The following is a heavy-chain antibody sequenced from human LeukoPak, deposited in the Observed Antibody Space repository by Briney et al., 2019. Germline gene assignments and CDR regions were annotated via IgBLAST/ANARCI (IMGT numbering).Heavy chain of an antibody. CDR2: INTDGSSK. D-gene: IGHD3-16*01. CDR3: TRDIGGPVDF. J-gene: IGHJ4*02. CDR1: GFTFTAYW. Sequence: GGSLRLSCAASGFTFTAYWMDWVRRVPRKGLVWVSRINTDGSSKTYADSVEGRFTISRDNAENTLYLQMNSLRAEDTAVYYCTRDIGGPVDFWGQGTLVTVSS. V-gene: IGHV3-74*01.